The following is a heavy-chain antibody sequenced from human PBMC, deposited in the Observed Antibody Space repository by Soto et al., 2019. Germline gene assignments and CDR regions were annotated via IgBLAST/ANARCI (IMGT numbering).Heavy chain of an antibody. CDR1: GGSISSYY. Sequence: GGSISSYYWSWIRQPPGKGLEWIGYIYYSGSTNYNPSLKSRVTISVDTSKNQFSLKLSSVTAADTAVYYCARAVAGLYYYYGMDVWGQGTTVTVSS. J-gene: IGHJ6*02. V-gene: IGHV4-59*01. CDR3: ARAVAGLYYYYGMDV. CDR2: IYYSGST. D-gene: IGHD6-19*01.